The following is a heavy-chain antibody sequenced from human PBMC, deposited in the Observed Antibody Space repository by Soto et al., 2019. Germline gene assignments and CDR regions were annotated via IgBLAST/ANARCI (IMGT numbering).Heavy chain of an antibody. CDR2: IKSKTDGGTT. Sequence: PVGSLRLSCAASGFTFSNAWMSWVRQAPGKGLEWVGRIKSKTDGGTTDYAAPVKGRFTISRDDSKNTLYLQMNSLKTEDTAVYYCTTDRNPYYDFWSGSLNWGQGTLVTVSS. J-gene: IGHJ4*02. CDR3: TTDRNPYYDFWSGSLN. V-gene: IGHV3-15*01. CDR1: GFTFSNAW. D-gene: IGHD3-3*01.